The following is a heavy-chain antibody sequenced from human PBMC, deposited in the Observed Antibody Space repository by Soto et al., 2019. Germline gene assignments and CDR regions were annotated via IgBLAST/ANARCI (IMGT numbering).Heavy chain of an antibody. D-gene: IGHD3-16*02. CDR3: ARVRVATTYDYIWGSYRNPSDY. CDR2: MNPNSGNT. CDR1: GYAFTSYD. J-gene: IGHJ4*02. V-gene: IGHV1-8*01. Sequence: ASVKVSCKASGYAFTSYDINWVRQATGQGLEWMGWMNPNSGNTGYAQKLQGRVTMTRNTSISTAYMELSSLRSEDTAVYYCARVRVATTYDYIWGSYRNPSDYWGQGTLVTVSS.